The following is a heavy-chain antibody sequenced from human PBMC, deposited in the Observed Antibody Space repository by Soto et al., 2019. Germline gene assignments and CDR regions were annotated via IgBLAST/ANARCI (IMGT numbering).Heavy chain of an antibody. CDR1: GFTFSSYS. D-gene: IGHD2-21*02. Sequence: GGSLRLSCAASGFTFSSYSMNWVRQAPGKGLEWVSSISSSSSYIYYADSVKGRFTISRDNSKNTLYLQMNSLRAEDTAVYYCAKECGGDCWNYYYYGMDVWGQGTTVTVSS. CDR2: ISSSSSYI. V-gene: IGHV3-21*04. CDR3: AKECGGDCWNYYYYGMDV. J-gene: IGHJ6*02.